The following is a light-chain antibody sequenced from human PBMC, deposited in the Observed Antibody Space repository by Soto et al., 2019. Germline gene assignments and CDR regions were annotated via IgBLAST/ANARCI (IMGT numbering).Light chain of an antibody. CDR3: SSYTSSSSYV. Sequence: QSALTQPASVSGSPGQSITISCTGTSSDVGGYNYVSWYQQLPGKAPKLMIYEVSHRPSGVSNRFSGSKSGNTASLTISGLQAEDEADYYCSSYTSSSSYVFGTGTQVTVL. CDR2: EVS. J-gene: IGLJ1*01. CDR1: SSDVGGYNY. V-gene: IGLV2-14*01.